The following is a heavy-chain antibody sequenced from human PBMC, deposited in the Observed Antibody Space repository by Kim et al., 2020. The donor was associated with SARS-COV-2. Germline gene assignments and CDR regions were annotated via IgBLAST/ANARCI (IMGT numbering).Heavy chain of an antibody. CDR2: IYYSGST. CDR1: GGSISSSSYY. D-gene: IGHD3-22*01. V-gene: IGHV4-39*01. CDR3: ARYYDSSGSHFDY. Sequence: SETLSLTCTVSGGSISSSSYYWGWIRQPPGKGLEWIGSIYYSGSTYYNPSLKSRVTISVDTSKNQFSLKLSSVTAADTAVYYCARYYDSSGSHFDYWGQGTLVTVSS. J-gene: IGHJ4*02.